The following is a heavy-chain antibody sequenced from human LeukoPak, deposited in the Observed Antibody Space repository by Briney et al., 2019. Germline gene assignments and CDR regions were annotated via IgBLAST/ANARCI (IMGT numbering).Heavy chain of an antibody. Sequence: ASVKVSCKASGYTFNSHSMNWVRQAPGQGLGWMGWINTNTGNPTYAQGFTGRFVFSLDTSVSTAYLQISSLKAEDTAVYYCARPYCNGGSCQRPPYGMDVWGQGTTVTVSS. J-gene: IGHJ6*02. D-gene: IGHD2-15*01. CDR1: GYTFNSHS. V-gene: IGHV7-4-1*02. CDR3: ARPYCNGGSCQRPPYGMDV. CDR2: INTNTGNP.